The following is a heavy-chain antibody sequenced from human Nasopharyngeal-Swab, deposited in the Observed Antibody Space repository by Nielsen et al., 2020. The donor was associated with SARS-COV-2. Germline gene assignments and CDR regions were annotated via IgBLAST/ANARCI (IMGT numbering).Heavy chain of an antibody. CDR3: ARVYSRSFEY. V-gene: IGHV1-2*06. CDR2: INPNSGDT. D-gene: IGHD6-6*01. J-gene: IGHJ4*02. CDR1: GYTFTDYY. Sequence: ASVQVSCKASGYTFTDYYMQWVRQAPGQGLEWMGRINPNSGDTNYAQKFQGRVTMTRDTSISTAYMELSRLRSDDTAVYYCARVYSRSFEYWGQGTQVTVSS.